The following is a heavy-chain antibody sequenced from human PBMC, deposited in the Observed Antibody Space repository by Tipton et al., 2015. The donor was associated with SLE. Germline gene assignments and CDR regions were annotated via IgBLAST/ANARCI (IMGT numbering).Heavy chain of an antibody. CDR3: AKEGSRDAARYYLEN. V-gene: IGHV3-30*18. CDR2: IWHDGSRK. CDR1: GFTFSSYS. D-gene: IGHD3-10*01. Sequence: RSLRLSCAASGFTFSSYSMNWVRQAPGKGLEWVAVIWHDGSRKHYADSVKGRFIISRENSKNTVYVQMNSLRAEDTAVYYCAKEGSRDAARYYLENWGLGTLVTVSS. J-gene: IGHJ4*01.